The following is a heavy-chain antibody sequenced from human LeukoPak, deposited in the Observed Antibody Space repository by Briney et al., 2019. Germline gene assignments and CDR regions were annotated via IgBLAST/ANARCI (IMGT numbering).Heavy chain of an antibody. D-gene: IGHD1-26*01. Sequence: ASVKVSCKASGYTFTSYGISWVRQAPGQGLERMGWISAYNGNTNYAQKLQGRVTMTTDTSTSTAYMELRSLRSDDTAVYYCARDFIGGSYYLDWGQGTLVTVSS. CDR2: ISAYNGNT. CDR3: ARDFIGGSYYLD. V-gene: IGHV1-18*01. J-gene: IGHJ4*02. CDR1: GYTFTSYG.